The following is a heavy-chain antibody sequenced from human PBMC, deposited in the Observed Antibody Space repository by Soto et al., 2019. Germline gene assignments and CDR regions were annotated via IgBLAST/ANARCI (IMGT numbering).Heavy chain of an antibody. D-gene: IGHD1-26*01. CDR3: PRDHDTTRYSARSENYCYRMDV. J-gene: IGHJ6*02. V-gene: IGHV3-48*03. Sequence: GGSLRLSCAASGFTFSSYEMNWVRQAQGKGREWGSYISSSGSTIYYADSVKGRFTISRDNAKNSLYLQMNRLSTEDTALYACPRDHDTTRYSARSENYCYRMDVWGRGPTVTVSS. CDR2: ISSSGSTI. CDR1: GFTFSSYE.